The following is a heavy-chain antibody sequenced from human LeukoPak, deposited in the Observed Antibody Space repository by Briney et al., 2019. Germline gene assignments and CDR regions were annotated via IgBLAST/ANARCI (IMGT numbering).Heavy chain of an antibody. CDR3: AGDPAFGALDN. D-gene: IGHD3-10*01. CDR2: INQDGSAT. CDR1: GFTFSDYY. Sequence: PGGSLRLSCAGTGFTFSDYYMGWVRQAPGRGLEWVANINQDGSATYYVDSVRGRFTISRDNAKNAVYLQMNSLRAEDTAVFYCAGDPAFGALDNWGQGKLVTVSS. V-gene: IGHV3-7*01. J-gene: IGHJ4*02.